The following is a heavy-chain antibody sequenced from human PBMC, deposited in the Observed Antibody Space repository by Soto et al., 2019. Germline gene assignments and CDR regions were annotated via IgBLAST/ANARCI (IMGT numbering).Heavy chain of an antibody. V-gene: IGHV4-59*01. D-gene: IGHD5-18*01. CDR2: ISYTVDA. CDR3: VGSLMSRAMESFDY. J-gene: IGHJ4*02. CDR1: AGSISRYY. Sequence: SETLSLTCSVSAGSISRYYWGWVRQSPGEGLEWIAHISYTVDASYNPSLKSRVTISLDTSKNQIALRLMSVTAADTAVYYCVGSLMSRAMESFDYWGQGTLVTVSS.